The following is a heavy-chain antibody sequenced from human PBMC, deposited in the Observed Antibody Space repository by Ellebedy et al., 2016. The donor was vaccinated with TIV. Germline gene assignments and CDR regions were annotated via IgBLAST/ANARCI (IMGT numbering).Heavy chain of an antibody. D-gene: IGHD3-9*01. J-gene: IGHJ4*02. CDR3: GRDNSLTGFDY. Sequence: MPGGSLRLSCTVSGGSITSYYWSWIRQPPGKRLDWIGSVYYSGSTNSNPSLKSRVTISTATSKNQFSLNLNSVTAGDTAVYYCGRDNSLTGFDYWGRGTLVTVSS. V-gene: IGHV4-59*01. CDR2: VYYSGST. CDR1: GGSITSYY.